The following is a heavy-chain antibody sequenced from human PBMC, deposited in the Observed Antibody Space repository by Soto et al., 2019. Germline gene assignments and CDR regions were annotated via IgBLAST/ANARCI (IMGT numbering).Heavy chain of an antibody. CDR1: GYTFTSYA. Sequence: ASLKVSCKASGYTFTSYAMHWVRQAPGQRLEWMGWINAGNGNTKYSQKFQGRVTITRDTSASTAYMELSSLRSEDTAVYYCARETYSSGWYFDYWGQGTLVTVSS. CDR3: ARETYSSGWYFDY. D-gene: IGHD6-19*01. CDR2: INAGNGNT. V-gene: IGHV1-3*01. J-gene: IGHJ4*02.